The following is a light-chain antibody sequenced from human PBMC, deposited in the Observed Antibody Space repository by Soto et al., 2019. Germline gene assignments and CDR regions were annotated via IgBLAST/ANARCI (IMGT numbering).Light chain of an antibody. CDR3: SSYAGSSNV. Sequence: QAVVTQPPSASGSPGQSVAISCTGTSSDVGGYNYVSWYQQHPGKAPKLMIYEVNKRPSGVPDRFSGSKSGNTASLTVSGLQAEDEADYYCSSYAGSSNVFGTGTKLTAL. CDR2: EVN. CDR1: SSDVGGYNY. J-gene: IGLJ1*01. V-gene: IGLV2-8*01.